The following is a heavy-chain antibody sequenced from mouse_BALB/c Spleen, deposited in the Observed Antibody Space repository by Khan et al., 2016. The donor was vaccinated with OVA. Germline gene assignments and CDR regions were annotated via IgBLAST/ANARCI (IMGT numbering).Heavy chain of an antibody. J-gene: IGHJ2*01. CDR1: GYSFTGYF. Sequence: DVQLQESGPELVKPGASVKISCKASGYSFTGYFMNWVMQSHGKSLEWIGRINPHIGETFYNQKFKDKATLTVDESSRTAHMELRSLASEDSAVYYCARKNGSDFDYWGQGTTLTVSS. D-gene: IGHD1-1*01. CDR3: ARKNGSDFDY. V-gene: IGHV1-20*02. CDR2: INPHIGET.